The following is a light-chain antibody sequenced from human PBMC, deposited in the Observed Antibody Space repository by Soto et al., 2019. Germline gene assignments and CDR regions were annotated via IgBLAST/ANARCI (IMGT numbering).Light chain of an antibody. CDR1: HNISKY. CDR3: QQSYSTAWT. J-gene: IGKJ1*01. Sequence: DIQMTQSPSSLSASVGDRVTSTCRASHNISKYLNWYQQRAGKAPNLLIYSVSTLESWVPSRFSGSGSGTDFTLTVSSLQPEDFGSYYCQQSYSTAWTFGQGTRVDIK. V-gene: IGKV1-39*01. CDR2: SVS.